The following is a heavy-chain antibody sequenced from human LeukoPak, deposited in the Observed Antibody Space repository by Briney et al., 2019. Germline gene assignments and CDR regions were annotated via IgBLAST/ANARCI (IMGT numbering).Heavy chain of an antibody. CDR2: FYYSGNT. J-gene: IGHJ4*02. CDR1: GDSISSSDYY. CDR3: ARHFFGAYVFAY. Sequence: SETLSLTCTVSGDSISSSDYYWGWIRQPPGKGLEWIGSFYYSGNTYYNPSLKSRVTISVDPSKNQLSLKLSSVSAADTAVYYCARHFFGAYVFAYWGQGTLVTVSS. V-gene: IGHV4-39*01. D-gene: IGHD4-17*01.